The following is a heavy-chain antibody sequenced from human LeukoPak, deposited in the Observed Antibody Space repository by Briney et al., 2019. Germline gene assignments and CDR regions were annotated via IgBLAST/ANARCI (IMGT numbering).Heavy chain of an antibody. Sequence: GGSLRLSCAASGFTFSTYSMNWVRQAPGKGLEWVSSISSRGTHSYYADSVKGRFTISRDNAKNSLYLQMSSLRVEDTAIYYCARISLTSSGYDLAFFTHWGQGALVTVSS. CDR1: GFTFSTYS. D-gene: IGHD5-12*01. V-gene: IGHV3-21*01. J-gene: IGHJ4*02. CDR2: ISSRGTHS. CDR3: ARISLTSSGYDLAFFTH.